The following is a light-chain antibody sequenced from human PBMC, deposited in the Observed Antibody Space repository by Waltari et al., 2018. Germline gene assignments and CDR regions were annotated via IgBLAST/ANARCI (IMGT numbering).Light chain of an antibody. CDR2: GAS. Sequence: EIVMTQSPATLSVSPGERATLPCRASQSVSANLAWYQHKPGQAPRLLIYGASTRATGFPARFSGSGSGTEFTLTISSLQSEDFAVYYCQQYNNWPLTFGGGTKVEIK. CDR3: QQYNNWPLT. J-gene: IGKJ4*01. V-gene: IGKV3-15*01. CDR1: QSVSAN.